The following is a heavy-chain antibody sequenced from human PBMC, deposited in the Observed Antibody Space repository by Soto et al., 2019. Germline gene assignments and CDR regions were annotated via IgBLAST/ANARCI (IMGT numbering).Heavy chain of an antibody. CDR2: IIPIFGTA. V-gene: IGHV1-69*12. J-gene: IGHJ5*02. CDR3: AREDERWFDP. CDR1: GGTFSSYA. Sequence: QVQLVQSGAEVKKPGSSVKVSCKASGGTFSSYAINWVRQAPGQGLEWMGGIIPIFGTADYAQKFEGRVTIIADESTTTVYMELSSLRSEDTAVYYCAREDERWFDPWGQGTLVAVSS.